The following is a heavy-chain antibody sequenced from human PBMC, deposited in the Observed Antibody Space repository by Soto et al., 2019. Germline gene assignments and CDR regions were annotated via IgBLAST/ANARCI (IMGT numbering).Heavy chain of an antibody. V-gene: IGHV3-30-3*01. D-gene: IGHD6-13*01. CDR3: AREVAAADAVDY. CDR1: GFTFSSYA. CDR2: ISYDGSNK. Sequence: QVQLVESGGGVVQPGRSLRLSCAASGFTFSSYAMHWVRQAPGKGLEWVAVISYDGSNKYYADSVKGRFTISRDNSKNTLYLQMNSLRAEDTAVYYCAREVAAADAVDYWGQGTLVTVSS. J-gene: IGHJ4*02.